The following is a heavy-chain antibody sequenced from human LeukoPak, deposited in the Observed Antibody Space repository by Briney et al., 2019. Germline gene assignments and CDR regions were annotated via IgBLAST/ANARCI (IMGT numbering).Heavy chain of an antibody. J-gene: IGHJ6*02. Sequence: GGSLRLSCAASGFTFSSYGMHWVRQAPGKGLEWVAVISYDGSNKYYADSVKGRFTISRDNSKNTLYLQMNSLRAEDTAVYYCAKSLVVTENDYYYYGMDVWGQGTRVTVSS. V-gene: IGHV3-30*18. D-gene: IGHD3-22*01. CDR3: AKSLVVTENDYYYYGMDV. CDR1: GFTFSSYG. CDR2: ISYDGSNK.